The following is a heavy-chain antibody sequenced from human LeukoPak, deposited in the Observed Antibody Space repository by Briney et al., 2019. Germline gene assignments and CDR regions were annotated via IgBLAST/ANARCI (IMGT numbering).Heavy chain of an antibody. V-gene: IGHV3-23*01. CDR2: ISDRGDST. Sequence: GVSLRLSCAASGFTFSRYAMSWVRQAPGKGLEWVSGISDRGDSTYYADSLKGRFTISRDRSKNTLYLQMSSLRAEDTAVYYCAKTQVAAGMPRDYFDYWGQGTLVTVSS. J-gene: IGHJ4*02. CDR1: GFTFSRYA. D-gene: IGHD2-2*01. CDR3: AKTQVAAGMPRDYFDY.